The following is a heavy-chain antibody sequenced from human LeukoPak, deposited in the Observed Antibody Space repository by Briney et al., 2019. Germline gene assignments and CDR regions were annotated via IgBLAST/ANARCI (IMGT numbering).Heavy chain of an antibody. Sequence: GGSLRLSCAASGFTFDEYGMNWVRQVPGKGLEWVSTINWNGGSSSYADSVKGRFTISRDNARNSLYLQMNSLRAEDTAVYYCAKDHRKWELLRSPLYYWGQGTLVTVSS. CDR2: INWNGGSS. CDR1: GFTFDEYG. D-gene: IGHD1-26*01. J-gene: IGHJ4*02. V-gene: IGHV3-20*04. CDR3: AKDHRKWELLRSPLYY.